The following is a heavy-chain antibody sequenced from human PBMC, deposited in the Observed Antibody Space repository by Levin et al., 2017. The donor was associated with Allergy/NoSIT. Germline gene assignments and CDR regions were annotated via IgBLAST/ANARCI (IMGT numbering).Heavy chain of an antibody. CDR3: AKDLSTTPIYYYGMDV. CDR2: ISYDGRSK. V-gene: IGHV3-30*18. Sequence: GESLKISCAASGFTFSSYAIHWVRQAPGKGLEWVTVISYDGRSKYYADSVRGRLTISRDNSKNTLYLQMNSLRPEDTAVYYCAKDLSTTPIYYYGMDVWGQGTTVTVSS. CDR1: GFTFSSYA. D-gene: IGHD4-11*01. J-gene: IGHJ6*02.